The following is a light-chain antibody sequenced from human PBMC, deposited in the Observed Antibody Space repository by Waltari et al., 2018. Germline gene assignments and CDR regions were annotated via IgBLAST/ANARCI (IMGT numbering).Light chain of an antibody. Sequence: SYDLPQPPSVSVSPGQTATITCAAVGVGKQEVSWYLQRPGQSPELVIYHDKKRPSGTPGRFFGSNSANTATLTIRGTQTLDEADYYCQARHNRVVVFGAGTKLTV. V-gene: IGLV3-1*01. J-gene: IGLJ2*01. CDR3: QARHNRVVV. CDR1: GVGKQE. CDR2: HDK.